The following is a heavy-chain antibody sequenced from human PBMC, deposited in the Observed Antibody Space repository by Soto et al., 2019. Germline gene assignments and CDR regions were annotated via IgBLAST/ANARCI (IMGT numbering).Heavy chain of an antibody. V-gene: IGHV3-7*03. D-gene: IGHD1-20*01. CDR3: ARKIITGTTGLDY. J-gene: IGHJ4*02. CDR2: IKQDGSEK. CDR1: GFTFLSYW. Sequence: EVELVESGGGLVQGGGSMRLYCAASGFTFLSYWMSWVRQAPGKGVEWVANIKQDGSEKYYVDSVKGRFAISRDNAKNSLYLQMNSLRAEDTAGDYCARKIITGTTGLDYWGQGTLVTVSS.